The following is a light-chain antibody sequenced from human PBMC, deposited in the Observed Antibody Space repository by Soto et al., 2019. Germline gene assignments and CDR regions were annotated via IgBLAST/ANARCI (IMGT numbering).Light chain of an antibody. CDR3: QQYNVVPPT. CDR2: DAS. J-gene: IGKJ2*01. V-gene: IGKV1-33*01. Sequence: DLPMTQSPSSLSAFLGDRVTITCRASQDISIYLNWFQQKPGKAPKLLIYDASNLENGVPSRFSGSGSGTDFTLTINSLQPDEIATYYCQQYNVVPPTFGQGTRLEI. CDR1: QDISIY.